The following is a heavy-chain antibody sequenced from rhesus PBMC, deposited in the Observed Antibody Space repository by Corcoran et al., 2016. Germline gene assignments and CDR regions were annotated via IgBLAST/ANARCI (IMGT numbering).Heavy chain of an antibody. V-gene: IGHV4-127*01. J-gene: IGHJ4*01. CDR3: ASDRFIAAARYFDY. CDR2: IYGSSGST. Sequence: QVQLQESGPGVVKPSETLSLTCAVSGYSISSGYDWSWIRQPPGKGLEWSGYIYGSSGSTTYNPSLKSRVTLSVDTSKNQFSLKLSSVTAADTAVYYCASDRFIAAARYFDYWGQGVLVTVSS. D-gene: IGHD6-25*01. CDR1: GYSISSGYD.